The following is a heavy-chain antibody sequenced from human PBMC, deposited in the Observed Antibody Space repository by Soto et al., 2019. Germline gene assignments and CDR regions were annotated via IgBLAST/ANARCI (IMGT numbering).Heavy chain of an antibody. Sequence: QVQLVQSGAEVKKPGASVKVSCKASGYTFTSYGISWVRQAPGQGLEWMGRISAYNGNTNYAQKLQGRVTMTTDTTTRTAHMERRSLRSDETAVYYCARGALSYYDSSGYYSGAAFDIWGQGTMVNVSS. D-gene: IGHD3-22*01. CDR2: ISAYNGNT. V-gene: IGHV1-18*01. CDR1: GYTFTSYG. J-gene: IGHJ3*02. CDR3: ARGALSYYDSSGYYSGAAFDI.